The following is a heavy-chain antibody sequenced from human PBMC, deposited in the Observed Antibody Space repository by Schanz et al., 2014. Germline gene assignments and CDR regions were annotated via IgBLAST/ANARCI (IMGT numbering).Heavy chain of an antibody. Sequence: EVQLLESGGGLVQPGGSLRLSCAASGFTFSSYAMSWVRQAPGKGLEWVSSFNDGGVNKYYADSVKGRFTISRDNSKTTVYLQMNSLRAEDTAVYYCAKDAENTAMITDYFDYWGQGTLVTVSS. CDR1: GFTFSSYA. CDR2: FNDGGVNK. D-gene: IGHD5-18*01. CDR3: AKDAENTAMITDYFDY. J-gene: IGHJ4*02. V-gene: IGHV3-23*01.